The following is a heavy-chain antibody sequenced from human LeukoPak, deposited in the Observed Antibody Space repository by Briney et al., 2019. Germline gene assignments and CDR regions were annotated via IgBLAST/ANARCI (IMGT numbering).Heavy chain of an antibody. J-gene: IGHJ4*02. CDR3: ARGGTPGYSSGRIDY. D-gene: IGHD6-19*01. Sequence: QPGGSLRLSCVASGFTVSSNYMSWVRQAPGKGLEWVSVIYSAGNTYYADSVKGRFTISRHNSENTLYLHMNSLRVEDTAVYSCARGGTPGYSSGRIDYWGQGTLVTVSS. CDR1: GFTVSSNY. V-gene: IGHV3-53*04. CDR2: IYSAGNT.